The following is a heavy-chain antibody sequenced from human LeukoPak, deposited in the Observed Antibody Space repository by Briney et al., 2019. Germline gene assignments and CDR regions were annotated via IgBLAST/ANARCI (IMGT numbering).Heavy chain of an antibody. CDR1: GFTFSNYW. D-gene: IGHD3-10*01. CDR2: IKQDGSEK. J-gene: IGHJ4*02. V-gene: IGHV3-7*01. Sequence: GGSLRLSCAASGFTFSNYWMTWVRQAPGKGLEWVANIKQDGSEKYYVDSVKGRFTISRDNAKNSLYLQMNSLRAEDTAVYYCARDSKTYYYGSGVWGQGTLVTVSS. CDR3: ARDSKTYYYGSGV.